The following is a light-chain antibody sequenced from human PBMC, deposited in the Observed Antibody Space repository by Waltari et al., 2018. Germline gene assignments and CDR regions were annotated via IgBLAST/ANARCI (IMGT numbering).Light chain of an antibody. CDR1: ASDVGTYKS. J-gene: IGLJ3*02. CDR3: CSYAGSGPWV. Sequence: QSALTHPASVSGSPGQSVTISCTETASDVGTYKSVSWYQQHPGKATKLSLSGGSSRFSGSKSGNTASLTISGLQAEDEAHYYCCSYAGSGPWVFGGGTKLTVL. V-gene: IGLV2-23*01. CDR2: GG.